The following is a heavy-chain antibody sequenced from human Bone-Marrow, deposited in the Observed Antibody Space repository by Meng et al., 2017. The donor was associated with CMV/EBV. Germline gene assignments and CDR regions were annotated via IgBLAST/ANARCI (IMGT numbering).Heavy chain of an antibody. CDR3: TTDLGSTSYDYYGMDV. J-gene: IGHJ6*02. V-gene: IGHV3-15*01. D-gene: IGHD2-2*01. CDR2: IKSKTDGGTT. Sequence: SWIRQPPGKGLEWVGRIKSKTDGGTTDYAAPVKGRFTISRDDSKNTLYLQMNSLKTEDTAVYYCTTDLGSTSYDYYGMDVWGQGTTVTVSS.